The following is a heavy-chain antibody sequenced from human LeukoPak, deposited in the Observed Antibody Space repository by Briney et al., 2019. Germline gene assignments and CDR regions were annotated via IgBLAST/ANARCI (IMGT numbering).Heavy chain of an antibody. CDR2: IIPIFGTA. D-gene: IGHD5-24*01. J-gene: IGHJ4*02. V-gene: IGHV1-69*05. Sequence: GASVKVSCKASGDTFSSYAIGWVRQARGQGLEWMGGIIPIFGTANYAQKFQGRVTITTDESTSTAYMELSSLRSEDTAVYYCAVDGYNFGLYLDYWGQGTLVTVSS. CDR1: GDTFSSYA. CDR3: AVDGYNFGLYLDY.